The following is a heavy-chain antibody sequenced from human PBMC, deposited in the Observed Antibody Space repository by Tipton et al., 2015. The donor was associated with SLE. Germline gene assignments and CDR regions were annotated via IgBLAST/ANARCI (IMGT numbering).Heavy chain of an antibody. V-gene: IGHV3-7*01. CDR1: GFTFGSYW. CDR3: ARDSDILTPGAFDI. D-gene: IGHD3-9*01. J-gene: IGHJ3*02. Sequence: SLRLSCAASGFTFGSYWMSWVRQAPGKGLEWVANIKEDGSGQYYVDSVKGRFTISRDNAKNSLFLQMNSLGAEDTAVYYCARDSDILTPGAFDIWGQGTMVTVSS. CDR2: IKEDGSGQ.